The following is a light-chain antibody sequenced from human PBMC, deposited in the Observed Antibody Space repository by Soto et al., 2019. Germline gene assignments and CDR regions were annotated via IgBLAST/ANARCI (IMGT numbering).Light chain of an antibody. CDR1: QGISSW. J-gene: IGKJ4*01. V-gene: IGKV1-12*01. CDR2: AAS. Sequence: DIQMTQSPSSVSASVGDRVTITCRASQGISSWLDWYQQKPGRAPKLLIYAASTLQSGVPSRFSGSRSGTEFTLTITSLQPEDFATYYCLQTNTFPRTFGGGTKVEIK. CDR3: LQTNTFPRT.